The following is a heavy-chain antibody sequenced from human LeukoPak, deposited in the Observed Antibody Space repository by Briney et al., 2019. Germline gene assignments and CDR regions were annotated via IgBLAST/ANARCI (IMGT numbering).Heavy chain of an antibody. D-gene: IGHD3/OR15-3a*01. Sequence: GGSLRLSCAASGFTFSHYAMYWVRQAPGKGLEWVALISYDGSEQHYADSVKGRFTISRDSPKSTLYLQMNTLRPEDTAVYYCARERTGFYAEYWGQGTLVTVSS. CDR3: ARERTGFYAEY. V-gene: IGHV3-30*04. CDR2: ISYDGSEQ. CDR1: GFTFSHYA. J-gene: IGHJ4*02.